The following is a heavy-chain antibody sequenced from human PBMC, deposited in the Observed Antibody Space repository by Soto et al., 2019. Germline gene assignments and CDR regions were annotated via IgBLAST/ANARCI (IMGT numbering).Heavy chain of an antibody. D-gene: IGHD2-15*01. CDR2: ISGGGTTT. CDR3: AKDPDSRGGRPPYFDS. Sequence: GGSLRLSCAASGFTFSSYAMSWVRQAPGKGLEWVSLISGGGTTTNYADSVKGRFTISIDNSKNTLYLQMNSLTAEDTAVYYCAKDPDSRGGRPPYFDSWGQGTLVTVFS. CDR1: GFTFSSYA. V-gene: IGHV3-23*01. J-gene: IGHJ4*02.